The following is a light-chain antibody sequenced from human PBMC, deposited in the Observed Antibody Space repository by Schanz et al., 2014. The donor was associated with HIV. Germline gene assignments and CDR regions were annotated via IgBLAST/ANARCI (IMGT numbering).Light chain of an antibody. CDR1: SSNIGSNG. CDR3: ASWNVSLNGRV. V-gene: IGLV1-44*01. J-gene: IGLJ3*02. Sequence: QSALIQPPSASGTPGQTVTISCSGSSSNIGSNGVNWYQQFAGTAPKLLIYSGNQRPSGVPDRFSGSKSGTSASLVISGLQSEDEADYYCASWNVSLNGRVFGGGTKLTVL. CDR2: SGN.